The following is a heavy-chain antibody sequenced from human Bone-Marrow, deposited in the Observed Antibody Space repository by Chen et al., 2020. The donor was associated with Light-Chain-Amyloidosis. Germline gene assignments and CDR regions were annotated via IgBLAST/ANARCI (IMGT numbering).Heavy chain of an antibody. CDR3: ARRRDGYNFDD. CDR1: AYTFPNYW. J-gene: IGHJ4*02. D-gene: IGHD5-12*01. CDR2: IYPDDSDA. Sequence: EVQLEQSGPEVKKPGESLKISRKGSAYTFPNYWVGWVRQMPRKGLEWMGDIYPDDSDARYSPSFEGQVTISADKSITTAYLQWRSLQASDTAMYYCARRRDGYNFDDWGQGTLVTVSS. V-gene: IGHV5-51*01.